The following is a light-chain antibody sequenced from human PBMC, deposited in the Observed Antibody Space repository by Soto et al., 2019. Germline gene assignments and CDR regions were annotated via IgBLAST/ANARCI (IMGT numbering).Light chain of an antibody. CDR1: SSDVGGYNY. CDR2: EVS. Sequence: QSALTQPPSASGSPGQSVTISCTGTSSDVGGYNYVSWYQQHPGKAPKLMIYEVSKRPSGVPDRFSGSKSGNTASLTVSGLQAEYEADYYCSSYAGSNNLVFGGGTKVTGL. V-gene: IGLV2-8*01. CDR3: SSYAGSNNLV. J-gene: IGLJ2*01.